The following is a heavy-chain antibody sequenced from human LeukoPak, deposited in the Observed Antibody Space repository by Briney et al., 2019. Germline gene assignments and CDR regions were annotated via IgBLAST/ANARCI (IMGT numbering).Heavy chain of an antibody. D-gene: IGHD6-13*01. J-gene: IGHJ1*01. CDR1: GFTFSSYG. CDR2: ISYDGSNK. V-gene: IGHV3-30*18. CDR3: AKAAAGLWSAVQH. Sequence: PGRSLRLSCAASGFTFSSYGMHWVRQAPGKGLEWVAVISYDGSNKYYADSVKGRFTISRDNSKNTLYLQMNSLRAEDTAVYYCAKAAAGLWSAVQHWGQGTLVTVSS.